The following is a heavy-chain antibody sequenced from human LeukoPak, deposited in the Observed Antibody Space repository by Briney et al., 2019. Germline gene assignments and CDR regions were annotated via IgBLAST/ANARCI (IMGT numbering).Heavy chain of an antibody. D-gene: IGHD3-3*01. Sequence: GGSLRLSCAASGFTFSSYWMSWVRQAPGKGLEWVANIKQDGSEKYYVDSVKGRFTISRDNAKNSLYLQMNSLRVEDTAVYYCARERAYDFWSGYQLDYWGQGTLVTVSS. V-gene: IGHV3-7*01. J-gene: IGHJ4*02. CDR2: IKQDGSEK. CDR3: ARERAYDFWSGYQLDY. CDR1: GFTFSSYW.